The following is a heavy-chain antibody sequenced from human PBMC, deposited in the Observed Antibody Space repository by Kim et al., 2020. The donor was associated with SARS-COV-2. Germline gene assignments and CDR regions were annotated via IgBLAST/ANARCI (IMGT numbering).Heavy chain of an antibody. D-gene: IGHD4-17*01. V-gene: IGHV3-11*04. CDR1: GFTFSDYY. CDR3: ARVVSYGDQRSYYFDY. J-gene: IGHJ4*02. CDR2: ISSSGSTI. Sequence: GGSLRLSCAASGFTFSDYYMSWIRQAPGKGLEWVSYISSSGSTIYYADSVKGRFTISRDNAKNSLYLQMNSPRAENTAVYYCARVVSYGDQRSYYFDYWGQGTLVTVSS.